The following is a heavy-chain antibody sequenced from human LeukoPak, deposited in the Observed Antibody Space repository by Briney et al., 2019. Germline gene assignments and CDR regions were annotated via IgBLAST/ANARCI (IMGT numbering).Heavy chain of an antibody. D-gene: IGHD6-19*01. Sequence: GGSLRLSCAASGFTFSSYEMNWVRQAPGKGLEWVSYISSSGSTIYYADSVKGRFTISRDNAKNSLYLQMNSLRAEDTAVYYCASFGATAVASDYWGQGTLVTVSS. CDR3: ASFGATAVASDY. CDR2: ISSSGSTI. V-gene: IGHV3-48*03. CDR1: GFTFSSYE. J-gene: IGHJ4*02.